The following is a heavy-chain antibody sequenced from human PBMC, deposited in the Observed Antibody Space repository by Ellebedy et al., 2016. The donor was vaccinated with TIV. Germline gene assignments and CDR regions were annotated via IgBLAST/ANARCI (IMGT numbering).Heavy chain of an antibody. CDR2: ISDDGVDT. J-gene: IGHJ4*02. D-gene: IGHD1-26*01. Sequence: GGSLRLSCAASGLTFSNAWMSWVRQAPGRGLEWVSSISDDGVDTYYADSVKGRFTISRDNSKNTLYLQVNSLRDEDTAVYYCAGAVGAPLAFDYWGQGALVTVSS. CDR1: GLTFSNAW. V-gene: IGHV3-23*01. CDR3: AGAVGAPLAFDY.